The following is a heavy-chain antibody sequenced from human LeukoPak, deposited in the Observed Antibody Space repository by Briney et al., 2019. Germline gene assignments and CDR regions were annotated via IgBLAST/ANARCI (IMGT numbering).Heavy chain of an antibody. Sequence: GGSLRLSCAASGFTFSSYSMNWVRQAPGKGLEWVSSISSSSSYIYYADSVKGRFTISRHNSKNTLYLQMNSLRAEDTAVYYCAKDLTMVRGVIYNDYWGQGTLVTVSS. CDR2: ISSSSSYI. J-gene: IGHJ4*02. CDR1: GFTFSSYS. D-gene: IGHD3-10*01. V-gene: IGHV3-21*01. CDR3: AKDLTMVRGVIYNDY.